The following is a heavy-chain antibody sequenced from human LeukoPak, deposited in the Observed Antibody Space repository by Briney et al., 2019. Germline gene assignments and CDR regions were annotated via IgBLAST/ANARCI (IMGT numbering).Heavy chain of an antibody. CDR1: GYTFTGNY. V-gene: IGHV1-2*02. D-gene: IGHD3-22*01. CDR3: AREILRYYDSSGCDY. J-gene: IGHJ4*02. Sequence: ASLKVSCKDSGYTFTGNYMHWVPHAPGQRLEWRGCINRNSDVTNYAQKSQRSVTTTRDTSTSTACMGLCRPRSDGTALYYCAREILRYYDSSGCDYWGQGTLVTVSS. CDR2: INRNSDVT.